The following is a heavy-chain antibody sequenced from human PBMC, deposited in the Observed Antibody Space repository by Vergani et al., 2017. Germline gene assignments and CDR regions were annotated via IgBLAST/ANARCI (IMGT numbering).Heavy chain of an antibody. CDR3: ASELNDSSGWPGAFDI. D-gene: IGHD6-19*01. J-gene: IGHJ3*02. Sequence: QVQLVQSGAEVKKPGASVKVSCKASGYTFTGYYMHWVRQAPGQGLEWMGWINPNSGGTNYAQKFQGRVTITADKSTSTAYMELSSLRSEDTAVYYCASELNDSSGWPGAFDIWGQGTMVTVSS. V-gene: IGHV1-2*02. CDR1: GYTFTGYY. CDR2: INPNSGGT.